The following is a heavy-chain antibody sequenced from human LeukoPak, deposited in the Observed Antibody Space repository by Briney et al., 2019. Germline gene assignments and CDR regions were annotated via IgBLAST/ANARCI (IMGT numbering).Heavy chain of an antibody. J-gene: IGHJ4*02. CDR2: INPSGGST. Sequence: GASVKVSCKASGYSFTGYYIHWVRQAPGQGLEWMGIINPSGGSTGYAQKFQGRVTMTRDMSTSTVYMELSSLRSEDTAVYYCARGSSGYFDYWGQGTLVTVSS. CDR3: ARGSSGYFDY. V-gene: IGHV1-46*01. D-gene: IGHD3-22*01. CDR1: GYSFTGYY.